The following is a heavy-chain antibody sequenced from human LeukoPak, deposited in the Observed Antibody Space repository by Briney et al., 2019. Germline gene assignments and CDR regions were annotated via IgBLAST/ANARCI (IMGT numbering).Heavy chain of an antibody. CDR1: GYTFISYY. Sequence: ASVKVSCKASGYTFISYYMHWVRQAPGQGLEWMGIINPRGGSTSYAQKFQGRVTMTRDTSTSTVYMELSSLRSEDTAVYYCARYPLSYSNNWHYYFDYWGQGTLLTVSS. V-gene: IGHV1-46*01. D-gene: IGHD1-1*01. CDR3: ARYPLSYSNNWHYYFDY. CDR2: INPRGGST. J-gene: IGHJ4*02.